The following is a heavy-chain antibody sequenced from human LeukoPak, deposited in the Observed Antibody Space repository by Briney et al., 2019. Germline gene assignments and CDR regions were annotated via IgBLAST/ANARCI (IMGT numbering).Heavy chain of an antibody. Sequence: GGSLRLSCAASGFTFSSYEMNWVRQAPGKGLEWVANIKQDGSEKYYVDSVKGRFTISRDNAKNSLYLQMNSLRAEDTAVYYCAKIGSYQENDYWGQGTLVTVSS. D-gene: IGHD1-26*01. V-gene: IGHV3-7*01. CDR2: IKQDGSEK. CDR1: GFTFSSYE. CDR3: AKIGSYQENDY. J-gene: IGHJ4*02.